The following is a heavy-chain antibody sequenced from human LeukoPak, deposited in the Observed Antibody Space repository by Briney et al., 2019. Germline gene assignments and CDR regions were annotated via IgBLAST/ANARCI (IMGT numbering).Heavy chain of an antibody. Sequence: ASVKVSCKVPGYTLTELSMHWVRQAPGKGLEWMGGFDPEDGETIYAQKFQGRVTMTEDTSTDTAYMELSSLRSEDTAVYYCATVGASGSPNNWFDPWGQGTLVTVSS. CDR3: ATVGASGSPNNWFDP. V-gene: IGHV1-24*01. CDR2: FDPEDGET. CDR1: GYTLTELS. J-gene: IGHJ5*02. D-gene: IGHD1-26*01.